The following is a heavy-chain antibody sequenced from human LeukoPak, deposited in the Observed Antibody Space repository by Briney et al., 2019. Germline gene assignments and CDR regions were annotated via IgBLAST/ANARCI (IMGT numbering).Heavy chain of an antibody. D-gene: IGHD2-15*01. Sequence: GGSLRLSCAASGFTFDDYGMSWVRQAPGKGLEWVSGINWNGGSTGYADSVKGRFTISRDNAKNSLYLQMNSLRAEDTALYHCARVYSSGGLYYFDYWGQGTLVTVSS. CDR1: GFTFDDYG. J-gene: IGHJ4*02. V-gene: IGHV3-20*01. CDR3: ARVYSSGGLYYFDY. CDR2: INWNGGST.